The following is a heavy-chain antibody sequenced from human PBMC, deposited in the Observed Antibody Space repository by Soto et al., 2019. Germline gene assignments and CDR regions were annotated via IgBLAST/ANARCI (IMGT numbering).Heavy chain of an antibody. CDR3: ARGAERIAAAGTGWFDP. J-gene: IGHJ5*02. CDR2: IYHSGST. D-gene: IGHD6-13*01. V-gene: IGHV4-4*02. Sequence: PSETLSLTCAVSGGSISSSNWWSWVRQPPGKGLEWIGEIYHSGSTNYNPSLKSRVTISVDTSKNQFSLKLSSVTAADTAVYYCARGAERIAAAGTGWFDPWGQGTLVTV. CDR1: GGSISSSNW.